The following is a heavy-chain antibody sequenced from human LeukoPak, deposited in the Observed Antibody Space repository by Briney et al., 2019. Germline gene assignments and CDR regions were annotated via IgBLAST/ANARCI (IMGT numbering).Heavy chain of an antibody. V-gene: IGHV7-4-1*02. CDR3: GRDPKLGIRGYTYGYIDY. CDR2: INTDTGNP. CDR1: GYTFTGYY. J-gene: IGHJ4*02. D-gene: IGHD5-18*01. Sequence: ASVKVSCKASGYTFTGYYMHWVRQAPGQGLEWMGWINTDTGNPTYAQGFTGRYVFSLDTSVSTAYLQISGLKADDTAVYYCGRDPKLGIRGYTYGYIDYWGQGTLVTVSS.